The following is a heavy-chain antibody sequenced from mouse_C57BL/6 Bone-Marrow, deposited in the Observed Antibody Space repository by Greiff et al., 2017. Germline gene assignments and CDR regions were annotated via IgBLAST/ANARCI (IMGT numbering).Heavy chain of an antibody. Sequence: VQLQQSGPGLVQPSQSLSITCTVSGFSLTSYGVHWVRQSPGKGLEWLGVIWSGGSTDYNAAFISSLSMSKDNSKSQVFFKMNSLQADDTAIYYCARMKGNDDDGESMDYWGQGTSVTVSS. V-gene: IGHV2-2*01. CDR3: ARMKGNDDDGESMDY. D-gene: IGHD2-4*01. CDR1: GFSLTSYG. CDR2: IWSGGST. J-gene: IGHJ4*01.